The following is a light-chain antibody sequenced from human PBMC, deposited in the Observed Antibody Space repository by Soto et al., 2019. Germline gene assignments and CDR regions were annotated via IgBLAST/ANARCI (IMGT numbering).Light chain of an antibody. Sequence: SVLTQSPVTLSLTPGERATLSCRASQSVSSNYLSGYQQQPGQAPRLLIYGASSRATGIPDRFSGSGSGTDFTLTISRLEPEDVVVYYCHQYGSSPNTFGHGTRLEIK. CDR2: GAS. V-gene: IGKV3-20*01. CDR3: HQYGSSPNT. CDR1: QSVSSNY. J-gene: IGKJ5*01.